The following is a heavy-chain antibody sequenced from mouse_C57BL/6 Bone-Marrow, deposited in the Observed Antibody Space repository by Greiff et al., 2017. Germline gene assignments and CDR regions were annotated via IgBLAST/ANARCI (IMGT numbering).Heavy chain of an antibody. Sequence: EVQLQQSGPELVKPGASVKISCKASGYSFTGYYMHWVKPSHGNILDWIGYIYPYNGGPSYTPKFKGKATLTVDKSSSPAYMGLRSLTSEDSAVYYCSISRGISLTFAYWGQGTLVTVSS. CDR2: IYPYNGGP. CDR3: SISRGISLTFAY. J-gene: IGHJ3*01. V-gene: IGHV1-31*01. CDR1: GYSFTGYY.